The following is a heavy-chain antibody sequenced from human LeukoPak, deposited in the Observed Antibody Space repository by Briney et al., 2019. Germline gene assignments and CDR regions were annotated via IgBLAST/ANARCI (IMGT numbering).Heavy chain of an antibody. D-gene: IGHD3-22*01. CDR3: AALYCDSSGKRAYYFDY. CDR2: IVVGSGNT. Sequence: ASVKVSCKASGFTFTSSAMQWVRQARGQRLEWIGWIVVGSGNTNYAQKFQERVTITRDMSTSTAYMELSSLRSEDTAVYYCAALYCDSSGKRAYYFDYWGQGTLVTVSS. CDR1: GFTFTSSA. J-gene: IGHJ4*02. V-gene: IGHV1-58*02.